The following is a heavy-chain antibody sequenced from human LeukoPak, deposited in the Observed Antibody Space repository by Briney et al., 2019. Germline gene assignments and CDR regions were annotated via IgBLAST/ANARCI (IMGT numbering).Heavy chain of an antibody. Sequence: GGSLRLSCAPSGFTFSTYAKLWLRQGPGKGLEWVAVISYDGSNKYYADSVKGRFTISRDNSKNTLYLQMSSLSAEDTAVYYCARTTTPHYYGSGSYALGYWGQGTLVTVPS. J-gene: IGHJ4*02. CDR1: GFTFSTYA. CDR2: ISYDGSNK. CDR3: ARTTTPHYYGSGSYALGY. V-gene: IGHV3-30-3*01. D-gene: IGHD3-10*01.